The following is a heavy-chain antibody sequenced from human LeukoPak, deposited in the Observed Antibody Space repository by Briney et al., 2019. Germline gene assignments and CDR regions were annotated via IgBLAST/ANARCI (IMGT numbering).Heavy chain of an antibody. Sequence: ASQTLSLTCTVSGGSISSGSYYWSWIRQPAGKGLEWIGRIYTSGSTNYNPSLKSRVTISVDTSKNQFSLKLSSVTAADTAVYYCARVLSGYYFGPTGFDPWGQGTLVTVSS. J-gene: IGHJ5*02. CDR3: ARVLSGYYFGPTGFDP. CDR1: GGSISSGSYY. D-gene: IGHD1-1*01. V-gene: IGHV4-61*02. CDR2: IYTSGST.